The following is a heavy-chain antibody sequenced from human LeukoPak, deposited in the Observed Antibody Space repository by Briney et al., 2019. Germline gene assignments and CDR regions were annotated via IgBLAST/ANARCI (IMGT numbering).Heavy chain of an antibody. CDR3: ARLNWNYYYYYGMDV. Sequence: SETLSLTCAVYGGSFSGYYWSWIRQPPGKGLEWIGEINHSESTNYNPSLKSRVTISVDTSKNQFSLKLSSVTAADTAVYYCARLNWNYYYYYGMDVWGQGTTVTVSS. J-gene: IGHJ6*02. CDR2: INHSEST. CDR1: GGSFSGYY. D-gene: IGHD1-1*01. V-gene: IGHV4-34*01.